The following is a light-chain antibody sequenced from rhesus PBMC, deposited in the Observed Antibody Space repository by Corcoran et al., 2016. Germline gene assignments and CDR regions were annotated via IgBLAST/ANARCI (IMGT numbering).Light chain of an antibody. CDR2: KAS. CDR3: LQYNSAPHS. V-gene: IGKV1-21*01. J-gene: IGKJ2*01. Sequence: DIQMTQSPSFLSASVGDTVTITCRASLDIKTWLDWYQKKPGKAPNLLIYKASPLQSGVPSRFSGSGSGTDFTLTISSLQPEDFATYYCLQYNSAPHSFGQGTTVEIK. CDR1: LDIKTW.